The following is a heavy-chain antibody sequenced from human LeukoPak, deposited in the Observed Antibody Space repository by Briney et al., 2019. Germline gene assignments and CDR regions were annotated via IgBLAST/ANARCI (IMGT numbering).Heavy chain of an antibody. CDR2: INSDGSST. J-gene: IGHJ4*02. D-gene: IGHD3-10*01. V-gene: IGHV3-74*01. CDR1: GFTFSSYW. CDR3: ARVKMVRGVSLDY. Sequence: PGGSLRLSCAASGFTFSSYWMHWVRQAPGKGLVWVSRINSDGSSTSYADSVKGRFTISRDNAKNTLYLQMISLRAEDTAVYYCARVKMVRGVSLDYWGQGTLVTVSS.